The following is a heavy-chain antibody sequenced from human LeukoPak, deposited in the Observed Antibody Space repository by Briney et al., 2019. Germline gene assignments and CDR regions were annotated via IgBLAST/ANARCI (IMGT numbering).Heavy chain of an antibody. Sequence: GGSLRLSCAASGFTVSSNYMSWVRQAPGKGLEWVAVISYDGSNKYYADSVKGRFTISRDNSKNTLYLQMNSLRAEDTAVYYCAGEAVAGSYFDYWGQGTLVTVSS. D-gene: IGHD6-19*01. CDR1: GFTVSSNY. V-gene: IGHV3-30-3*01. CDR3: AGEAVAGSYFDY. J-gene: IGHJ4*02. CDR2: ISYDGSNK.